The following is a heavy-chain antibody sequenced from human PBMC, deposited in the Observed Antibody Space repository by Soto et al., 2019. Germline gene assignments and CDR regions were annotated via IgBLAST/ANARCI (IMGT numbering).Heavy chain of an antibody. Sequence: ASVKVSCKASGYTFTSYGISWVRQAPGQGLEWMGWISGYNDNTGYAQKLQGRVTMTTDTSTSTAYMELRSLRSDDTAVYYCPSDANSGSSWYGARFAPWGQGTLVTVSS. CDR2: ISGYNDNT. CDR1: GYTFTSYG. CDR3: PSDANSGSSWYGARFAP. J-gene: IGHJ5*02. D-gene: IGHD6-13*01. V-gene: IGHV1-18*01.